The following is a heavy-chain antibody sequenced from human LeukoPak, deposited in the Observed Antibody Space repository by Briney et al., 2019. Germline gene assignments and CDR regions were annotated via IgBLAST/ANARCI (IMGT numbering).Heavy chain of an antibody. Sequence: GGSLRLSCAASGFTFSSYGMTWVRQAPGKGLEWVSSISSSSGYIYYADSVKGRFTISRDNAKKSVYLQMNSLRAEDTAVYYCARAYSERYGLGYYYMDVCGKGTTVTISS. D-gene: IGHD1-26*01. CDR1: GFTFSSYG. J-gene: IGHJ6*03. CDR2: ISSSSGYI. CDR3: ARAYSERYGLGYYYMDV. V-gene: IGHV3-21*01.